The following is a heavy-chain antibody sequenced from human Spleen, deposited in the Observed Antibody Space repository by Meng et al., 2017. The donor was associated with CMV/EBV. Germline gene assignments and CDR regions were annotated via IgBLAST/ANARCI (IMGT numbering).Heavy chain of an antibody. V-gene: IGHV2-5*02. D-gene: IGHD3-22*01. Sequence: FSLSTSGVGVGWIRQPPGKALEWLALIYWDDDKRYSPSLKSRLTITKDTSKNQVVLTMTNMDPVDTATYYCALQPYYYDSSGYSDYWGQGTLVTVSS. CDR1: FSLSTSGVG. CDR2: IYWDDDK. CDR3: ALQPYYYDSSGYSDY. J-gene: IGHJ4*02.